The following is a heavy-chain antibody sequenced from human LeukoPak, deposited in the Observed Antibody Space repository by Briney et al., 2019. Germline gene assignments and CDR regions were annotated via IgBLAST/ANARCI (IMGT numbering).Heavy chain of an antibody. CDR1: GGSISSYY. Sequence: PSETLSLTCTVSGGSISSYYWSWIRQPPGKGLEWIGYIYYGGSTNYNPSLKSRVTISVDTSKNQFSLKLSSVTAADTAVYYCARGKLRYFDWLPLPDYWGQGTLVTVSS. V-gene: IGHV4-59*01. CDR3: ARGKLRYFDWLPLPDY. J-gene: IGHJ4*02. D-gene: IGHD3-9*01. CDR2: IYYGGST.